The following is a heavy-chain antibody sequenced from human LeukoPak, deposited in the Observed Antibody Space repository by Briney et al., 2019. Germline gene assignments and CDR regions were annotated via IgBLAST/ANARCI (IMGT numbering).Heavy chain of an antibody. CDR3: ARGTLKAAATDFDY. J-gene: IGHJ4*02. CDR1: GFTFDDYG. Sequence: GSLRLSCAASGFTFDDYGMSWVRQAPGKGLEWVSGINWNGGSTGYADSVKGRVTISRDNAKNSLYLQMNSLRAEDTALYYCARGTLKAAATDFDYWGQGTLASVSS. D-gene: IGHD6-13*01. CDR2: INWNGGST. V-gene: IGHV3-20*04.